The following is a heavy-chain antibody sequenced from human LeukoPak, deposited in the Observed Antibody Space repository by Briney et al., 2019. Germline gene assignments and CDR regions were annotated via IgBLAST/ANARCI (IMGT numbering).Heavy chain of an antibody. D-gene: IGHD3-3*01. CDR2: IIPIFGTA. J-gene: IGHJ4*02. Sequence: ASVKVSCKASGGTFSSYAISWVRQAPGQGLEWMGGIIPIFGTANYAQKFQGRVTITADKSTSTAYMELSSLRSEDTAVYYCASGAAYDLWSGYYTGYFDYWGQGTLVTVSS. CDR3: ASGAAYDLWSGYYTGYFDY. V-gene: IGHV1-69*06. CDR1: GGTFSSYA.